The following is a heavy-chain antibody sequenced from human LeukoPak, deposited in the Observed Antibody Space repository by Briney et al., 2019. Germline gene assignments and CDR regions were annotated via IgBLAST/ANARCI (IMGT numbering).Heavy chain of an antibody. J-gene: IGHJ3*02. CDR3: ASQLSSGWYRSKGAFDI. CDR1: GGSFSGYY. D-gene: IGHD6-19*01. Sequence: PSETLSLTCAVYGGSFSGYYWSWIRQPPGKGLEWIGEINHSGSTNYNPSLKSRVTISVDTSKNQFSLKLSSVTAADTAVYYCASQLSSGWYRSKGAFDIWGQGTMVTVSS. CDR2: INHSGST. V-gene: IGHV4-34*01.